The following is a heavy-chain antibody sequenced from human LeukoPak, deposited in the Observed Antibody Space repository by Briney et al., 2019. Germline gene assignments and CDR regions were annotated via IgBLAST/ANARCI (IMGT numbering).Heavy chain of an antibody. CDR1: GVSISSYY. D-gene: IGHD6-13*01. CDR3: ARLVVSSWYHEVLLGRDY. CDR2: THTSGST. V-gene: IGHV4-4*07. Sequence: PSETLSLTCIVSGVSISSYYWSWIRQPAGKGLEWIGRTHTSGSTNYNPSLKSQVTMSGDTSKNQFSLKLSSVTAADTAVYYCARLVVSSWYHEVLLGRDYWGQGTLVTVSS. J-gene: IGHJ4*02.